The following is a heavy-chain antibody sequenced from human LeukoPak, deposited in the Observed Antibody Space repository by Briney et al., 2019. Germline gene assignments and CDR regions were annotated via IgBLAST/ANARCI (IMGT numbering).Heavy chain of an antibody. Sequence: GGSLRLSCAASGFTFSTYAMSWVRQAPGKGLEWVSTIGDSGANTYYADSVRGRFTISRDNSKNTLYLQKNSLRADDTAIYYCAKGLTLGTIAARSLDYWGQGTLVTVSS. CDR1: GFTFSTYA. CDR3: AKGLTLGTIAARSLDY. V-gene: IGHV3-23*01. J-gene: IGHJ4*02. CDR2: IGDSGANT. D-gene: IGHD6-6*01.